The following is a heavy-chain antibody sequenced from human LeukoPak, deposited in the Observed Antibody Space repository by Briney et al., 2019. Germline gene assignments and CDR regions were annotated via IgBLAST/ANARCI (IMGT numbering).Heavy chain of an antibody. Sequence: GASVKVSCKASGYTFTGYYMHWVRQAPGQGLEWMGWISAYNGNTNYAQKLQGRVTMTTDTSTSTAYMELRSLRSDDTAVYYCARESLGPDYYDSKKTVGDAFDIWAQGTMVTVSS. CDR1: GYTFTGYY. CDR3: ARESLGPDYYDSKKTVGDAFDI. V-gene: IGHV1-18*04. J-gene: IGHJ3*02. D-gene: IGHD3-22*01. CDR2: ISAYNGNT.